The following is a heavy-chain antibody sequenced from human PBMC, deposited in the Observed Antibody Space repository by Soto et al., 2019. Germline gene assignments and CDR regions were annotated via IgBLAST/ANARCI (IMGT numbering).Heavy chain of an antibody. V-gene: IGHV3-30*18. CDR1: GFTFSSYG. D-gene: IGHD3-22*01. Sequence: PGGSLRLSCSASGFTFSSYGMHWVRQAPGKGLEWVAVISYDGSNKYYADSVKGRFTISRDNSKNTLYLQMNSLRAEDTAVYYCAKGLTYYYDSSGSGAVDYWGQGTLVTVSS. CDR2: ISYDGSNK. CDR3: AKGLTYYYDSSGSGAVDY. J-gene: IGHJ4*02.